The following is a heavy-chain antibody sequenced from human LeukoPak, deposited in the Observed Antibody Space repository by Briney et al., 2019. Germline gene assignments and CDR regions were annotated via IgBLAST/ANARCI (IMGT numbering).Heavy chain of an antibody. CDR3: AKASYSDYWYLDL. Sequence: GGSLRLSCAASGFTFSTHGMSWVRQAPGKGLEWVSEISGSGGNTYYADSVKGRFTMSRDNSKDTLYLQMKSLSTEDTAVYFCAKASYSDYWYLDLWGRGTLVTVSS. V-gene: IGHV3-23*01. J-gene: IGHJ2*01. D-gene: IGHD3-3*01. CDR1: GFTFSTHG. CDR2: ISGSGGNT.